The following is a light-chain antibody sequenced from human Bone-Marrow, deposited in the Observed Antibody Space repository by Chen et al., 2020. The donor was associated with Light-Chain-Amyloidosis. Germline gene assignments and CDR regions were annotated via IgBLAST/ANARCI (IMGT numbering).Light chain of an antibody. V-gene: IGLV1-51*01. CDR2: DNN. CDR1: SSNIGNNY. J-gene: IGLJ2*01. Sequence: QSVLTQPPSVSAAPGQKVTISCSGSSSNIGNNYVYWYQQLLGTTPKLLIYDNNKRPSGVPHRFSGSKSGTSATLGRTGLQTGDEADYYCGTWDSSLSAVVFGGGTKLTVL. CDR3: GTWDSSLSAVV.